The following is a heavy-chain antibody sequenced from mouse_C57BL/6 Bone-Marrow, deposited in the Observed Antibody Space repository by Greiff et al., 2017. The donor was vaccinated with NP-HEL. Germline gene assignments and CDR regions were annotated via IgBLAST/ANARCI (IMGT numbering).Heavy chain of an antibody. J-gene: IGHJ4*01. CDR3: ARHDYYGRDYYAMDY. CDR2: INSDGGST. D-gene: IGHD1-1*01. Sequence: EVMLVESGGGLVQPGESLKLSCESNEYEFPSHDMSWVRKTPEKRLELVAAINSDGGSTYYPDTMERRFIISRDNTKKTLYLQMSSLRSEDTALYYCARHDYYGRDYYAMDYWGQGTSVTVSS. CDR1: EYEFPSHD. V-gene: IGHV5-2*03.